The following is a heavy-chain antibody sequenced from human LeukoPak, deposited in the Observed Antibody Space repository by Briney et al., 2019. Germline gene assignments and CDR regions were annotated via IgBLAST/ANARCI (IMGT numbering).Heavy chain of an antibody. Sequence: PVGSFRVSRAVSGFTFSSFGMNWVRQGPGRGLEWVSYISDSGGTKYYADSVKGRFTISRDSAKNSLYLQMNSLRDEDTAVYYCARSFYYDILTGYSTDYWGQGALVADPS. J-gene: IGHJ4*02. V-gene: IGHV3-48*02. CDR2: ISDSGGTK. CDR1: GFTFSSFG. CDR3: ARSFYYDILTGYSTDY. D-gene: IGHD3-9*01.